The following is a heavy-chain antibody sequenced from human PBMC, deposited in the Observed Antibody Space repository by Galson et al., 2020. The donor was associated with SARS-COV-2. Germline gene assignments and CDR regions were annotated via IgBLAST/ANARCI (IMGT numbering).Heavy chain of an antibody. CDR3: ATYDYGLYRGGSDA. CDR1: GGSITSRY. J-gene: IGHJ4*02. D-gene: IGHD4-17*01. V-gene: IGHV4-59*11. CDR2: TYYTGKT. Sequence: SETLSLTCTVSGGSITSRYWTWFRQPPGRGLEWLGYTYYTGKTYYTPSVKGRATISVHTSQRQFSLELISVTAADTAVYYCATYDYGLYRGGSDAWGQGTLVIVS.